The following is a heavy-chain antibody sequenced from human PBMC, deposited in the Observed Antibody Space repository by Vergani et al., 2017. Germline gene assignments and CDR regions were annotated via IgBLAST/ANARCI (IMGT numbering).Heavy chain of an antibody. CDR3: AREIGPGFNGMDV. D-gene: IGHD3-10*01. V-gene: IGHV3-30-3*01. J-gene: IGHJ6*02. Sequence: QVQLVESGGGVVQPGRSLRLSCAASGFTFSSYAMHWVRQAPGKGLEWVAVISYDGSNKYYADSVKGRFTISRDNSKNTLYLQMNSLRAEDTAVYYCAREIGPGFNGMDVWGQGTTVTVSS. CDR2: ISYDGSNK. CDR1: GFTFSSYA.